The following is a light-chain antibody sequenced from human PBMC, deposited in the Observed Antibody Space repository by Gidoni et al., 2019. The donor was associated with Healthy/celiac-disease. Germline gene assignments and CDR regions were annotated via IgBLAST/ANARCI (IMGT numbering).Light chain of an antibody. V-gene: IGKV1-39*01. CDR3: QQSYSTPRT. J-gene: IGKJ1*01. CDR1: QSISSY. CDR2: AAS. Sequence: DNKMTQSPSSLSASVGDRVTITCRASQSISSYLNWYQQKPGKAPKLLIYAASSLQSGVPSRFSGSGSGTDFTLTISSLQPEDFATYYCQQSYSTPRTFGQGTKVEIK.